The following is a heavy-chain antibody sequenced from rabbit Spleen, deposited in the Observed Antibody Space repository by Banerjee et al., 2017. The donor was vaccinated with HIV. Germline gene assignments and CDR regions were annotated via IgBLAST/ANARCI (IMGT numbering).Heavy chain of an antibody. CDR1: GFSFNSGYD. D-gene: IGHD8-1*01. CDR2: AYAGSSGST. V-gene: IGHV1S45*01. J-gene: IGHJ6*01. Sequence: QEQLEESGGGLVKPGASLTLTCKASGFSFNSGYDMCWVRQAPGKGLEWVACAYAGSSGSTYSATWATGRFTISKTSSTTVTLQMTSLTAADTATYFCARDTGTSFSTYGMDLWGQGTLVTVS. CDR3: ARDTGTSFSTYGMDL.